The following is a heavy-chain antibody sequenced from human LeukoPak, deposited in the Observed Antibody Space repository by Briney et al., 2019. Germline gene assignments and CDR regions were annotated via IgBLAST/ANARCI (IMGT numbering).Heavy chain of an antibody. CDR1: GYTFTSYY. D-gene: IGHD6-13*01. CDR2: INPSGGST. Sequence: ASVKVSCKAFGYTFTSYYMHWVRQAPGQGLEWMGIINPSGGSTSYAQKFQGRVTMTRDTSTSTVYMELSSLRSEDTAVYYCARDHLAAAGVDYWGQGTLVTVSS. CDR3: ARDHLAAAGVDY. J-gene: IGHJ4*02. V-gene: IGHV1-46*01.